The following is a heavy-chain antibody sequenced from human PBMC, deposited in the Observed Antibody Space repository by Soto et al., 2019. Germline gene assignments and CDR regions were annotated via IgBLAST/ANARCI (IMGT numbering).Heavy chain of an antibody. V-gene: IGHV3-48*03. CDR2: ISSAGSAT. Sequence: GGSLRLSCVSSGFTFSDFEMIWVRQAPGKGLEWIAYISSAGSATFYADSVKGRFTISRDNAMSSLFLQMHSLSAEDTALYYCVGASGVNPIDFWGQGTQVTVSS. J-gene: IGHJ4*02. CDR1: GFTFSDFE. D-gene: IGHD3-10*01. CDR3: VGASGVNPIDF.